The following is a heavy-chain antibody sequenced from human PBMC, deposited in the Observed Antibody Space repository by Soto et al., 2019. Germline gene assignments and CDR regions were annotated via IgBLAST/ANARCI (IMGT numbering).Heavy chain of an antibody. CDR2: ISWNSGTR. V-gene: IGHV3-9*01. Sequence: EVQLVESGGGLVQPGRSLRLSCAASGFTFEDYVMHWVRQAPGKGLEWVSSISWNSGTRGYADSVKGRFTISRDNARNSLYLQMNSLRGDDTAFYYCARDKGPRGRYVNRFDPWGQGTLVTVSS. CDR3: ARDKGPRGRYVNRFDP. J-gene: IGHJ5*02. CDR1: GFTFEDYV. D-gene: IGHD3-16*01.